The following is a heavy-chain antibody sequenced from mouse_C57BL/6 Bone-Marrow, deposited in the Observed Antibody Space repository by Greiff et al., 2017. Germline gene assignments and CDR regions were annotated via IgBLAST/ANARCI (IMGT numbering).Heavy chain of an antibody. CDR3: ARWDGPPGDY. CDR1: GYTLTSYW. J-gene: IGHJ4*01. V-gene: IGHV1-69*01. D-gene: IGHD2-3*01. Sequence: QVQLQQPGAELVMPGASVKLSCKASGYTLTSYWMHWVKQRPGQGLEWIGEIDPSDSYTNYNQKFKGKSTLTVDKSSSTAYMQLSSLTSEDSAVYYCARWDGPPGDYWGQGTSVTVSS. CDR2: IDPSDSYT.